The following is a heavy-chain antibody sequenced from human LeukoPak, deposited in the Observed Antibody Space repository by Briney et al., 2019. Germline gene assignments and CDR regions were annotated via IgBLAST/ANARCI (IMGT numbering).Heavy chain of an antibody. J-gene: IGHJ4*02. CDR1: GGSISSSSYC. V-gene: IGHV4-39*01. Sequence: SETLSLTCTVSGGSISSSSYCWGWIRQPPGKGLEWIGSIYYSGSTYYNPSLKSRVTISVDTSKNQFSLKLSSVTAADTAVYYCARHPSCSSTSCSDYWGQGTLVTVSS. CDR3: ARHPSCSSTSCSDY. D-gene: IGHD2-2*01. CDR2: IYYSGST.